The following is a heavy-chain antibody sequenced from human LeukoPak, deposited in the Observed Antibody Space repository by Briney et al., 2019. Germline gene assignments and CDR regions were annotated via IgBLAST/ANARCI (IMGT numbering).Heavy chain of an antibody. CDR3: AKAGFYGNYVSRPDNWFDP. V-gene: IGHV3-23*01. CDR2: ISGSGGST. J-gene: IGHJ5*02. CDR1: GFTFSSYA. D-gene: IGHD4-11*01. Sequence: GGSLRLSCAASGFTFSSYAMSWVRQAPGKGLEWVSAISGSGGSTYYADSVKGRFTISRDNSKNTLYLQMNSLRAEDTAVYYCAKAGFYGNYVSRPDNWFDPWGQGTLVTVSS.